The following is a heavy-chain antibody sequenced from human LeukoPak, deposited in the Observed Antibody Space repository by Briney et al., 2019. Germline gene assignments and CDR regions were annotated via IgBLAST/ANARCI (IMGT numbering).Heavy chain of an antibody. V-gene: IGHV4-34*01. CDR1: GGTFSGYY. CDR3: GRGFYSTVIVNVYYYYGMDV. CDR2: INHCGST. D-gene: IGHD1-1*01. J-gene: IGHJ6*02. Sequence: SEPLSLTCAAYGGTFSGYYWSWFRQPPGKGLEWIGEINHCGSTNYNQSLKSRVTISVDTSKNQFSLNLSSVTAGDTAVYYCGRGFYSTVIVNVYYYYGMDVWGQGTTVTVSS.